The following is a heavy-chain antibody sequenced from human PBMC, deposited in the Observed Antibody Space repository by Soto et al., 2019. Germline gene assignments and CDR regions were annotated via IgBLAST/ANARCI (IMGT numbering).Heavy chain of an antibody. J-gene: IGHJ3*02. Sequence: PGGSLRLSCAASGFTFSSYIMNWVRQAPGKGLEWVSSISSSSSYIYYADSVKGRFTISRDNAKNSLYLQMNSLRAEDTAVYYCARECSGGSCYGAFDIWGQGTMVTV. CDR1: GFTFSSYI. CDR2: ISSSSSYI. V-gene: IGHV3-21*01. CDR3: ARECSGGSCYGAFDI. D-gene: IGHD2-15*01.